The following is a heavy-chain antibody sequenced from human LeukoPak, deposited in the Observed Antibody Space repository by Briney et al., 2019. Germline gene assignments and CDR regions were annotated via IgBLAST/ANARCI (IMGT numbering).Heavy chain of an antibody. Sequence: GGSLRLSCAASGFTFGSYWMTWVRQAPGKGLEWVSAVYADVSTYYADSVKGRFTISRDNSKNTMYLQMNSLRAEDTALYYCAISTSWTGVFDYWGQGALVTVSS. CDR2: VYADVST. V-gene: IGHV3-66*01. CDR1: GFTFGSYW. D-gene: IGHD2-2*01. J-gene: IGHJ4*02. CDR3: AISTSWTGVFDY.